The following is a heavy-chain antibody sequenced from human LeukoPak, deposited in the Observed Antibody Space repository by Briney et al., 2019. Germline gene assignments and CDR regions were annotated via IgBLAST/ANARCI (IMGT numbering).Heavy chain of an antibody. CDR1: GFTFSSYA. CDR3: TAQPSNWFDP. Sequence: GGSLRLSCAASGFTFSSYAMSWVRQAPGKGLEWVSAISGSGGSTYYADSVKGRFTISRDNSKNTLYLQMNSLRAEDTAVYYCTAQPSNWFDPWGQGTLVTVSS. D-gene: IGHD2-2*01. V-gene: IGHV3-23*01. J-gene: IGHJ5*02. CDR2: ISGSGGST.